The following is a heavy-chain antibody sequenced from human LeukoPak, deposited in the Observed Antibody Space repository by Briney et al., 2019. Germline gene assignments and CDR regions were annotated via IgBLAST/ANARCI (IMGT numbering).Heavy chain of an antibody. V-gene: IGHV4-39*07. CDR3: ARSSYSGTYPGGY. D-gene: IGHD1-26*01. CDR2: IYYSGAT. Sequence: SETLSLTCTVSGGSISSRSYYWGWIRQPPGKGLEWIGSIYYSGATYYNPSLKSRVTMSADMSKNQFSLKLSSVTAADTAVYYCARSSYSGTYPGGYWGQGTLVTVSS. J-gene: IGHJ4*02. CDR1: GGSISSRSYY.